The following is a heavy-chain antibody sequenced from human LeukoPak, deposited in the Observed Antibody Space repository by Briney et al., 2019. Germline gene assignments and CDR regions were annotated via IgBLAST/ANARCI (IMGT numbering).Heavy chain of an antibody. CDR2: ISAYNGNT. D-gene: IGHD4-17*01. Sequence: ASVKVSCKASGYTFTSYGINWVRQAPGQGLEWMGWISAYNGNTNYAQILQGRVTMTTDTSTSTAYMELRSLRSDDTAVYYCARDGDYGDYVHAFDIWGQGTMATVSS. CDR1: GYTFTSYG. CDR3: ARDGDYGDYVHAFDI. V-gene: IGHV1-18*01. J-gene: IGHJ3*02.